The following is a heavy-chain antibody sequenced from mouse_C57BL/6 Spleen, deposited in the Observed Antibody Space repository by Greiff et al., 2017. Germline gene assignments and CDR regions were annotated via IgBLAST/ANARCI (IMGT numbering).Heavy chain of an antibody. CDR2: ISYDGSN. V-gene: IGHV3-6*01. J-gene: IGHJ4*01. CDR1: GYSITRGYY. CDR3: ARGGLENAMDY. D-gene: IGHD2-10*02. Sequence: VQLQESGPGLVKPSQSLSLTCSVTGYSITRGYYWNWIRQFPGNKLEWMGYISYDGSNNYNPSLKNRISITRDTSKNQFFLKLNSVTTEDTATYYCARGGLENAMDYWGQGTSVTVSS.